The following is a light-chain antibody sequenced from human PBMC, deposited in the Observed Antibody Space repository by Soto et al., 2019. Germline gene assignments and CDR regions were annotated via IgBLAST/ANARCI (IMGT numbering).Light chain of an antibody. CDR2: AAS. V-gene: IGKV1-8*01. J-gene: IGKJ1*01. CDR3: QQYYSYPRT. CDR1: QGISSY. Sequence: AIRMTQSPSSLSASTGDRATITCRASQGISSYLAWYQQKPGKAPKLLIYAASTLESGVPSRFSGSGSGTDFTLTISCLQTEDFATYYCQQYYSYPRTFGHGTKVDIK.